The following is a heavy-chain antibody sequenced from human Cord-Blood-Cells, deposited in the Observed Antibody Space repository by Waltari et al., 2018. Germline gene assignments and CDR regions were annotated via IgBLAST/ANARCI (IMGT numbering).Heavy chain of an antibody. CDR2: INPTSGGT. D-gene: IGHD2-15*01. Sequence: QVQLVQSGAEVKKPGASVKVSCKASGYTFTGYYMHWVRQAPGQGLEWMGWINPTSGGTNYAQKFQGWVTMTRDTSISTAYMELSRLRSDDTAVYDCARGWGVCRGGSCYAFEIWGQGTMVTVSS. J-gene: IGHJ3*02. CDR1: GYTFTGYY. V-gene: IGHV1-2*04. CDR3: ARGWGVCRGGSCYAFEI.